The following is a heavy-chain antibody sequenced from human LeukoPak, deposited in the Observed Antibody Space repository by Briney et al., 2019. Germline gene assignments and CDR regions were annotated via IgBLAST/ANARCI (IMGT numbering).Heavy chain of an antibody. V-gene: IGHV4-4*07. CDR3: ARGSRSYRPLYFFDY. Sequence: PSETLSLTCSVSGGSFSNYYWNWIRQPAGKGLEWIGRIYTSGSTNYNPSLKSRVTMSLDMSQKEVSLTLSSMTAADTAVYFCARGSRSYRPLYFFDYWGQGNLVTVSS. CDR2: IYTSGST. D-gene: IGHD3-16*02. J-gene: IGHJ4*02. CDR1: GGSFSNYY.